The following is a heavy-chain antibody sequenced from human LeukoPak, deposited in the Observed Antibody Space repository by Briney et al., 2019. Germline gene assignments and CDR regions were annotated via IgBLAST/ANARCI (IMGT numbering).Heavy chain of an antibody. J-gene: IGHJ4*02. V-gene: IGHV3-33*08. Sequence: PGGSLRLSCAASGFTFSSYGMHWVRQAPGKGLEWVAFIRYDGSNKYYADSVKGRFTISRDNSKNTLYLQMNSLRAEDTAVYYCARDENQAFGSGSYYANWGQGTLVTVSS. CDR1: GFTFSSYG. D-gene: IGHD3-10*01. CDR3: ARDENQAFGSGSYYAN. CDR2: IRYDGSNK.